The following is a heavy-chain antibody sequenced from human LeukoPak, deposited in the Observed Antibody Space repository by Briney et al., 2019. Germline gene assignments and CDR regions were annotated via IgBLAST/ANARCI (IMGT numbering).Heavy chain of an antibody. V-gene: IGHV4-61*02. CDR1: GGSISSGSYY. J-gene: IGHJ6*03. D-gene: IGHD2-2*02. CDR2: IYTSGST. Sequence: SQTLPLTCTVSGGSISSGSYYWSWIRQPAVKGLDGIGRIYTSGSTNYNPSRQSRVTISVDTSTNQFSLKRSSVTAADTAVYYCARAVGPSIMGVPAAINYMDVWGKGTTVTVSS. CDR3: ARAVGPSIMGVPAAINYMDV.